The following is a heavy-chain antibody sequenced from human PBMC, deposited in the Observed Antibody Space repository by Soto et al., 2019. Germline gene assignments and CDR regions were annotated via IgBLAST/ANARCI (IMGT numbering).Heavy chain of an antibody. CDR1: SGSIGINNCY. Sequence: QLQLQESGPGLVKPSETLSLTCTVSSGSIGINNCYWGWIRQPPGKRLEWIGSSDNSGNTYYNPSLENRVTISVDTSKNQFSLKLTSVTAADTAVYYCARPSERHPALMDVWGPGTTVTVSS. CDR2: SDNSGNT. J-gene: IGHJ6*02. D-gene: IGHD1-1*01. CDR3: ARPSERHPALMDV. V-gene: IGHV4-39*01.